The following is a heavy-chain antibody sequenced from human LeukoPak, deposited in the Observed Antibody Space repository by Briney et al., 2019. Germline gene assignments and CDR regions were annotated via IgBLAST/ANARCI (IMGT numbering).Heavy chain of an antibody. J-gene: IGHJ6*03. Sequence: GSLRLSCAASGFTFSSYWMHWVRQAPGKGLVWVSRINSDGSSTSYADSVKGRFTISRDNAKNTLYLQMNSLRAEDTAVYYCARDAYSYFVATITPYYYMDVWGKGTTVTVSS. CDR2: INSDGSST. V-gene: IGHV3-74*01. CDR3: ARDAYSYFVATITPYYYMDV. CDR1: GFTFSSYW. D-gene: IGHD5-12*01.